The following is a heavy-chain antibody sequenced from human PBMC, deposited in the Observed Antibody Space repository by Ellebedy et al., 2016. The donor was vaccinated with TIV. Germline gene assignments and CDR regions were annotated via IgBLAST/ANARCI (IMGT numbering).Heavy chain of an antibody. CDR2: IHDSGST. Sequence: MPSETLSLTCAVSGDSVSNGFWWSWVRQPPGKGLEWIGEIHDSGSTNDNPSLKSRVTISIDASKNQFSLKMNSVTAADTAVYFCARSGAYSYGHWGQGTLVTVSS. CDR1: GDSVSNGFW. D-gene: IGHD5-18*01. V-gene: IGHV4-4*02. J-gene: IGHJ4*02. CDR3: ARSGAYSYGH.